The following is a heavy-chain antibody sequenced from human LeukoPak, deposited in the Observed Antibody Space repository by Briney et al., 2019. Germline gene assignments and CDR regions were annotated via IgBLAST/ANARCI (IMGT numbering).Heavy chain of an antibody. CDR2: INHSGST. CDR3: ATSYAGIAAAGIGRPRDY. D-gene: IGHD6-13*01. CDR1: GFTFSNAW. V-gene: IGHV4-34*08. J-gene: IGHJ4*02. Sequence: GSLRLSCAASGFTFSNAWMSWIRQPPGKGLEWIGEINHSGSTNYNPSLKSRVTISVDTSKNQFSLKLSSVTAADTAVYYCATSYAGIAAAGIGRPRDYWGQGTLVTVSS.